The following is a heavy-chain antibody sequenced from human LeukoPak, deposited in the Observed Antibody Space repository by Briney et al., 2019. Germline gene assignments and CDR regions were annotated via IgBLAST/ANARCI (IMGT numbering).Heavy chain of an antibody. J-gene: IGHJ4*02. CDR2: ISSSGSTI. Sequence: GGSLRLSCAASGFTFSDYYMSWIRQAPGKGLEWVSYISSSGSTIYYADSVKGRFTTSRDNAKNSLYLQMNSLRAEDTAVYYCARGEGILRFSPICDYWGQGTLVTVSS. CDR3: ARGEGILRFSPICDY. CDR1: GFTFSDYY. V-gene: IGHV3-11*04. D-gene: IGHD3-3*01.